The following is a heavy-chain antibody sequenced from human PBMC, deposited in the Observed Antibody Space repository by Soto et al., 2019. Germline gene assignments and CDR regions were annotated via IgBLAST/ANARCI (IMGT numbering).Heavy chain of an antibody. J-gene: IGHJ6*02. D-gene: IGHD1-1*01. CDR1: GYSFTSYW. V-gene: IGHV5-10-1*01. CDR2: IDPSDSYT. Sequence: ASVKVSCKASGYSFTSYWISWVRQMPGKGLEWMGRIDPSDSYTNYSPSFQGHVTISADKSISTAYLQWSSLKASDTAMYYCASGPFRNPAGMDVWGQGTTVTVSS. CDR3: ASGPFRNPAGMDV.